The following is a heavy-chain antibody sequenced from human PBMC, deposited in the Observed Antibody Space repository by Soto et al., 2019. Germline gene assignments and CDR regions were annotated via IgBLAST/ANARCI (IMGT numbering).Heavy chain of an antibody. CDR3: ARIPMGTTFDY. V-gene: IGHV2-26*01. CDR2: IFSHDEK. Sequence: QVTLKESGPVLVKPTETLTLTCTVSGFSLSNGRMGVSWIRQPPGKALEWLAHIFSHDEKSYSTSLRSGLSISQDTANSQVVLTMTNMDPDDTATYFCARIPMGTTFDYWGQGILVTVSS. J-gene: IGHJ4*02. D-gene: IGHD1-7*01. CDR1: GFSLSNGRMG.